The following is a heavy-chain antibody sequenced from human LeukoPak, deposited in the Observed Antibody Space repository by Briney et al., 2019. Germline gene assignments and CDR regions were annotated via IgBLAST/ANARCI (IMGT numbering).Heavy chain of an antibody. Sequence: GGSLRLSCAASGFTFSSYAMSWVRQAPGKGLEWVSAINGSGGSKYYADSVKGRFTISIDNSKNTLYLQMNSLRAEDTAVYYCAKDMGGRQWLVPYFDYWGQGTLVTVSS. J-gene: IGHJ4*02. CDR1: GFTFSSYA. V-gene: IGHV3-23*01. CDR3: AKDMGGRQWLVPYFDY. CDR2: INGSGGSK. D-gene: IGHD6-19*01.